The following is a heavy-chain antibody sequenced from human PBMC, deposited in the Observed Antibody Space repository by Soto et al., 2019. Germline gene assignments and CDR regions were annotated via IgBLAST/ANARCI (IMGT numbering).Heavy chain of an antibody. CDR2: INPNSGGT. J-gene: IGHJ3*02. CDR3: ARDRETYYDSSGYYVDAFDI. Sequence: ASVKVSCKASGYTFTGYYMHWVRQAPGQGLEWMGWINPNSGGTNYAQKFQGWVTMTRDTSISTAYMELSRLRSDDTAVYYCARDRETYYDSSGYYVDAFDIWGQGTMVTVSS. CDR1: GYTFTGYY. V-gene: IGHV1-2*04. D-gene: IGHD3-22*01.